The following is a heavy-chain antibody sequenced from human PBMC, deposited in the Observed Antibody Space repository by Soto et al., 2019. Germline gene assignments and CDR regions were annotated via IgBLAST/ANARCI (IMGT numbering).Heavy chain of an antibody. CDR1: GFTFSSYS. V-gene: IGHV3-21*01. CDR2: ISSSSSYI. Sequence: LRLSCAASGFTFSSYSMNWVRQAPVKGLEWVSSISSSSSYIYYADSVKGRFTISRDNAKNSLYLQMNSLRAEDTAVYYCARDRDYYDSSGYYCDYWGQGTLVTVYS. J-gene: IGHJ4*02. CDR3: ARDRDYYDSSGYYCDY. D-gene: IGHD3-22*01.